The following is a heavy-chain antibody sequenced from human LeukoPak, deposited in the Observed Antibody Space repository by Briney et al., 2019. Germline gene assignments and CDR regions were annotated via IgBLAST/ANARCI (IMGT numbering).Heavy chain of an antibody. CDR1: GGSISSSNW. V-gene: IGHV4-4*02. CDR2: IYHSGST. D-gene: IGHD3-22*01. J-gene: IGHJ4*02. CDR3: ARAEVFYYDSSGYYGY. Sequence: SGTLSLTCAVSGGSISSSNWWSWVRQPPGKGLEWIGEIYHSGSTNYNPSLKSRVTISVDKSKNQFSLKLSSVTAADTAVYYCARAEVFYYDSSGYYGYWGQGTLVTVSS.